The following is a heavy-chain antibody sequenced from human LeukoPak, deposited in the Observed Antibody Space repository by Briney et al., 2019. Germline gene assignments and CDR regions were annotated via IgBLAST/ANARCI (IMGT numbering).Heavy chain of an antibody. D-gene: IGHD3-3*01. CDR1: GGSFSGYY. J-gene: IGHJ1*01. CDR2: INHSGST. CDR3: ARHSYYDFWSGYSEYFQH. Sequence: SETLSLTCAVYGGSFSGYYWSWIRQPPGKGLEWIGEINHSGSTNYNPSLKSRVTISVDTSKNQFSLKLSSVTAADTAVYYCARHSYYDFWSGYSEYFQHWGQGTLVTVSS. V-gene: IGHV4-34*01.